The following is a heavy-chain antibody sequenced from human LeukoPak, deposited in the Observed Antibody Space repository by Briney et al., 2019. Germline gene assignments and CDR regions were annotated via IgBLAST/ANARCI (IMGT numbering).Heavy chain of an antibody. CDR3: ARDSSSWYSHHDAFDI. D-gene: IGHD6-13*01. CDR1: GYTFVNYG. J-gene: IGHJ3*02. CDR2: ISAYNGNT. V-gene: IGHV1-18*01. Sequence: EASVKVSCKASGYTFVNYGLSWVRQAPGQGLEWMGWISAYNGNTNYAQKLQGRVTMTTDTSTSTAYMELRSLRSDDTAVYYCARDSSSWYSHHDAFDIWGQGTMVTVSS.